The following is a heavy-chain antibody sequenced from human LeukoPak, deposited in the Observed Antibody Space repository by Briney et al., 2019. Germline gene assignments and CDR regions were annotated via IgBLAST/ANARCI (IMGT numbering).Heavy chain of an antibody. D-gene: IGHD6-13*01. CDR1: GGTFSSYA. Sequence: SVKVSCKASGGTFSSYAISWVRQAPGQGLEWMGGIIPIFGTANYAQKFQGRVTITADESTSTAYMELSSLRSEDTAVYYCARAQYSSSWYYHYGMDVWGQGTTVTVSS. CDR3: ARAQYSSSWYYHYGMDV. J-gene: IGHJ6*02. V-gene: IGHV1-69*13. CDR2: IIPIFGTA.